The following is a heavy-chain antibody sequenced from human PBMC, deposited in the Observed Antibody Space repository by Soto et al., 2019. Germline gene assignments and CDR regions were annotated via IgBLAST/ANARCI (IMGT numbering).Heavy chain of an antibody. V-gene: IGHV4-34*01. D-gene: IGHD6-25*01. CDR2: INHSGST. CDR3: ARGRTGAAADYYYYYGMDV. CDR1: GGSFSGYY. J-gene: IGHJ6*01. Sequence: LSLTCAVYGGSFSGYYWSWIRQPPGKGLEWIGEINHSGSTNYNPSLKSRVTISVDTSKNQLSLKLSSVTAADTAVYYCARGRTGAAADYYYYYGMDVWREGITVTV.